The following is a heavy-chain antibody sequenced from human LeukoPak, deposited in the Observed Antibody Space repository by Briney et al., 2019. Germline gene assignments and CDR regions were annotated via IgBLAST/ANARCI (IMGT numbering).Heavy chain of an antibody. Sequence: PSETLPLTCTVSGGSISSGGYYWSWIRQPPGKGLEWIGYIYHSGSTYYNPSLKSRVTISVDRSKNQFSLKLSSVTAADTAVYYCARVVDPYFDYWGQGTLVTVSS. CDR1: GGSISSGGYY. CDR2: IYHSGST. D-gene: IGHD6-6*01. J-gene: IGHJ4*02. V-gene: IGHV4-30-2*01. CDR3: ARVVDPYFDY.